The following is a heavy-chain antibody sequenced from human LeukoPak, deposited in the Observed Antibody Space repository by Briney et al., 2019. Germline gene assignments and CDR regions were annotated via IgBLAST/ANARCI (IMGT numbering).Heavy chain of an antibody. CDR1: GYTFTSYD. V-gene: IGHV1-8*01. D-gene: IGHD2-8*01. CDR2: MNHNSGNT. J-gene: IGHJ6*03. Sequence: ASVKVSCKASGYTFTSYDINWVRQATGQGLEWMGWMNHNSGNTGYAQKFQGRVTMTRNTSISTAYMELSSLRSEDTAVYYCARGYCTNGVCPYYYYYYMDVWGKGTTVTVSS. CDR3: ARGYCTNGVCPYYYYYYMDV.